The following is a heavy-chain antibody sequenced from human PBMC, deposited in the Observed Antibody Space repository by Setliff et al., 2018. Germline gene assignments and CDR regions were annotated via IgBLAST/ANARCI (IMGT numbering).Heavy chain of an antibody. CDR1: GGSFSGYY. Sequence: SETLSLTCAVYGGSFSGYYWSWIRQPPGKGLEWIGEINHSGSTNYNPSLKSRVTISVDTSKNQFSLKLSSVTAADTAVYYCASPGATVTTLELLYYWGQGTLVTVSS. CDR2: INHSGST. V-gene: IGHV4-34*01. CDR3: ASPGATVTTLELLYY. D-gene: IGHD4-17*01. J-gene: IGHJ4*02.